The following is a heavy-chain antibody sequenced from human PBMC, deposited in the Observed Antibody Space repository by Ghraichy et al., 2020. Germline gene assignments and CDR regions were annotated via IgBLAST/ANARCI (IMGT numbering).Heavy chain of an antibody. J-gene: IGHJ4*02. CDR2: ISGSGGST. CDR1: GFTFSSYA. Sequence: GESLNISCAASGFTFSSYAMSWVRQAPGKGLEWVSAISGSGGSTYYADSVKGRFTISRDNSKNTLYLQMNSLRAEDTAVYYCAKDQVVAATQIFDYWGQGTLVTVSS. V-gene: IGHV3-23*01. D-gene: IGHD2-15*01. CDR3: AKDQVVAATQIFDY.